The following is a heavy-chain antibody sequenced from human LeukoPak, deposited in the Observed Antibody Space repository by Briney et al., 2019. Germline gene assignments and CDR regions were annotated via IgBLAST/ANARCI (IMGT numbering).Heavy chain of an antibody. D-gene: IGHD6-13*01. CDR3: ARDPGIAAAGSFDH. J-gene: IGHJ4*02. Sequence: SETLSLTCTVSGGSISSYYWSWIRQPPGKGLEWIGYIYYSGSTNYNPSLKSRVTISVDTSKNQFSLKLSSVTAADTAVYYCARDPGIAAAGSFDHWGQGTLVTVSS. CDR1: GGSISSYY. CDR2: IYYSGST. V-gene: IGHV4-59*01.